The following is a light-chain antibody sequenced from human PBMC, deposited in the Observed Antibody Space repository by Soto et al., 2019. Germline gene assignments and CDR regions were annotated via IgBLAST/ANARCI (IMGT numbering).Light chain of an antibody. J-gene: IGLJ3*02. V-gene: IGLV1-44*01. CDR3: AAWAASLGVWL. CDR1: GSNFGSNP. Sequence: QSVLTQPPSASGTPGQRVTISCSGSGSNFGSNPVNWYQQLPGTAPKLLIYSNDQRPSGVPDRFSGSKSGTSASLAISGLQSEDEADYYCAAWAASLGVWLFGGGTKLTVL. CDR2: SND.